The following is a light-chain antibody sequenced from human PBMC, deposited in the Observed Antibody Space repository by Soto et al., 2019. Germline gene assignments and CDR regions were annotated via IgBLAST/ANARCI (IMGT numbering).Light chain of an antibody. CDR3: MQNTHWPIT. J-gene: IGKJ5*01. Sequence: DIVMTQSPLSLPVTLGQPSSISCSSSQSLVYSDGDTYLSWFQQRPGQSPRRLLSQVSNRDSGVPDRLRGSGYGTDFTMKISSLQADDVEVYYCMQNTHWPITFGHGTRLEI. CDR1: QSLVYSDGDTY. V-gene: IGKV2-30*01. CDR2: QVS.